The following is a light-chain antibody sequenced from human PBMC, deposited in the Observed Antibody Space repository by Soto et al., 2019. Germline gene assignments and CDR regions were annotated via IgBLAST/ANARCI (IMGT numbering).Light chain of an antibody. J-gene: IGKJ4*01. CDR3: QQRSSWPLT. CDR1: QSVRTY. CDR2: DVS. Sequence: EIVLTQSPATLSLSPGERATLSCRASQSVRTYLAWYQQTPGQAPRLLIHDVSDRATGIPARFSGSGSGTDFTLTISSLEPEDFAVDYCQQRSSWPLTFGGGTKVDIK. V-gene: IGKV3-11*01.